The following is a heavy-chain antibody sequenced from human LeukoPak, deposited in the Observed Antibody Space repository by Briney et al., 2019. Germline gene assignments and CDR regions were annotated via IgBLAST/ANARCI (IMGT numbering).Heavy chain of an antibody. CDR2: INPSGGST. CDR3: ARQNGDTTLGRSSPTLYYFDY. CDR1: GYTFTSYY. Sequence: GASVKVSCKASGYTFTSYYMHWVRQAPGQGLEWMGIINPSGGSTSYAQKFQGRVTMTRDTSTSTVHMELSSLRSEDTAVYYCARQNGDTTLGRSSPTLYYFDYWGQGTLVTVSS. J-gene: IGHJ4*02. D-gene: IGHD5-18*01. V-gene: IGHV1-46*01.